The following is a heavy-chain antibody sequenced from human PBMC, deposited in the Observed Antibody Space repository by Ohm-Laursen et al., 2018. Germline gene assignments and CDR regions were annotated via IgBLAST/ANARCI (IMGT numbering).Heavy chain of an antibody. CDR3: ARDLQKDMGGHYYFYY. D-gene: IGHD2-15*01. J-gene: IGHJ4*02. CDR2: ITPIFGTA. Sequence: SVKVSCKASGYTFTGYYMHWVRQAPRQELEWMGGITPIFGTANYAQKFQGRVTITADESASTAYMELRSLRSEDTAVYYCARDLQKDMGGHYYFYYWGQGTLVTVSS. CDR1: GYTFTGYY. V-gene: IGHV1-69*13.